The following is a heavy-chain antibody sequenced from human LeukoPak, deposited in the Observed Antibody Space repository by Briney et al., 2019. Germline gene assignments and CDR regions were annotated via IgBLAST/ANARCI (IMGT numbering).Heavy chain of an antibody. CDR1: GGSISSYY. J-gene: IGHJ4*02. CDR3: ARGTIAVARN. Sequence: SETLSLTCTVSGGSISSYYWGWIRQPPGKGLEWIGYISYSGSTTSNPSLKSRVTISVDTSKNHFSLKLSSVTAADTAVYYCARGTIAVARNWGQGTLVTVSS. CDR2: ISYSGST. V-gene: IGHV4-59*01. D-gene: IGHD6-19*01.